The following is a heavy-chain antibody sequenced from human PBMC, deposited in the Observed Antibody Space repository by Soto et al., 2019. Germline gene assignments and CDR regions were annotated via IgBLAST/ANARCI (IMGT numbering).Heavy chain of an antibody. D-gene: IGHD2-15*01. J-gene: IGHJ6*02. CDR2: ISAYNGRT. Sequence: QVQLVQSGAEVKKPGASVKVSCKASGYTFSSYGISWVRQAPGQGLEWMGWISAYNGRTNYAQKLQGRVTMTTDTSTSTAYMEPRSLRSDDTAVYYCAIDRSLALGYGMNVWGQGTTVTVSS. CDR1: GYTFSSYG. V-gene: IGHV1-18*01. CDR3: AIDRSLALGYGMNV.